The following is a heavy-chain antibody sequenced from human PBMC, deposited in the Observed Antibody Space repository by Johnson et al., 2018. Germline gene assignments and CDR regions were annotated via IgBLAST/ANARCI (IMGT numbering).Heavy chain of an antibody. J-gene: IGHJ3*02. CDR3: TRDGILTGYLRSGAFDI. CDR2: IKSKTDGGTT. CDR1: GFSFNNAW. D-gene: IGHD3-9*01. V-gene: IGHV3-15*07. Sequence: ERLRESGGGLAKPRGSLRLSCTASGFSFNNAWMNWVRQAPGKGLEWVGRIKSKTDGGTTDYAAPVKGRFTIPRDDSKNTLYLQMKSLKTKDTAVYYCTRDGILTGYLRSGAFDIWGQGTMVTVSS.